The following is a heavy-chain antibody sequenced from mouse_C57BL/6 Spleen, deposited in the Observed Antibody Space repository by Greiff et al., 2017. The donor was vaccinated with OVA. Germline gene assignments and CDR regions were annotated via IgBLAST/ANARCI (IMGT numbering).Heavy chain of an antibody. Sequence: EVKLMESGGDLVKPGGSLKLSCAASGFTFSSYGMSWVRQTPDKRLEWVATISSGGSYTYYPDSVKGRFTISRDNAKNTLSLQMSSLKSEDTAMYYCASRLGQAWCAYWGQGTLVTVSA. D-gene: IGHD3-3*01. V-gene: IGHV5-6*02. CDR1: GFTFSSYG. CDR3: ASRLGQAWCAY. CDR2: ISSGGSYT. J-gene: IGHJ3*01.